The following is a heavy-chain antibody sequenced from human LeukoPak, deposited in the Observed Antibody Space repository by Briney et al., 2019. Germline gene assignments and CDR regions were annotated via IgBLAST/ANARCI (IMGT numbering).Heavy chain of an antibody. D-gene: IGHD3-22*01. CDR1: GGSISSYY. CDR2: IYTSGST. Sequence: SETLSPTCTVSGGSISSYYWSWIRQPAGKGLEWIGRIYTSGSTNYNPSLKSRVTISVDKSKNQFSLKLSSVTAADTAVYYCARESSYYYDSSGYSGPGDAFDIWGQGTMVTVSS. CDR3: ARESSYYYDSSGYSGPGDAFDI. J-gene: IGHJ3*02. V-gene: IGHV4-4*07.